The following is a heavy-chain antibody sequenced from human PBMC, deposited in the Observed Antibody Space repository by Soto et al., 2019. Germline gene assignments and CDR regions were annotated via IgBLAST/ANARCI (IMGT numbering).Heavy chain of an antibody. CDR2: ISAYNGNT. Sequence: ASVKVSCKASGYTFTSYGISWVRQAPGQGLEWMGWISAYNGNTKYAQKLQGRVTMTTDTSTSTAYMELRSLRSDDTAVYYCARGAYCGGDCYSDPPYYFDYWGQGTLVTVSS. D-gene: IGHD2-21*02. CDR3: ARGAYCGGDCYSDPPYYFDY. J-gene: IGHJ4*02. CDR1: GYTFTSYG. V-gene: IGHV1-18*01.